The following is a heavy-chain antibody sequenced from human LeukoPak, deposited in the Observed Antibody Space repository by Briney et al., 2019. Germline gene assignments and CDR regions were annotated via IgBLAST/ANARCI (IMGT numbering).Heavy chain of an antibody. CDR3: ARESIDRRGDNWFDP. V-gene: IGHV1-2*02. J-gene: IGHJ5*01. Sequence: ASVKVSCKASGYTFTGYYMHWVRQAPGQGLEWMGWINPNSGGTNYAQKFQGRVTMTRDTSISTAYMELSRLRSDDTAVYYCARESIDRRGDNWFDPWGQGTLVTVSS. CDR2: INPNSGGT. D-gene: IGHD2-21*01. CDR1: GYTFTGYY.